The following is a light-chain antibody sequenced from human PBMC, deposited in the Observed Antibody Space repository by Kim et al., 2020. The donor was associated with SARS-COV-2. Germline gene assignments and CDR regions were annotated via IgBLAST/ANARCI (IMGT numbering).Light chain of an antibody. Sequence: QSITIAGTGTSSDVVGYNDVSWYQQHPGKAPKLMIYDVSNRPSGVSNRFSGSKSGNTASLTISGLQAEDEADYYCSSYTSSSTLYVFGTGTKVTVL. CDR1: SSDVVGYND. J-gene: IGLJ1*01. CDR3: SSYTSSSTLYV. CDR2: DVS. V-gene: IGLV2-14*03.